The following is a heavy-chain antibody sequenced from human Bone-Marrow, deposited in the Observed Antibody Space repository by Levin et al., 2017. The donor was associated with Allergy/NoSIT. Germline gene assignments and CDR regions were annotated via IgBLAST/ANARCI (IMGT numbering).Heavy chain of an antibody. Sequence: GESLKISCVASGFDFSNFALHWVRQAPGKGLEWVAVIWYDGSNKYYADSVKGRCTISRDTSRNTLYLQMNSLRVEDTALYFCARGRGTAYFDHWGRGTLVTVSS. CDR2: IWYDGSNK. D-gene: IGHD3-10*01. J-gene: IGHJ4*02. CDR3: ARGRGTAYFDH. V-gene: IGHV3-33*01. CDR1: GFDFSNFA.